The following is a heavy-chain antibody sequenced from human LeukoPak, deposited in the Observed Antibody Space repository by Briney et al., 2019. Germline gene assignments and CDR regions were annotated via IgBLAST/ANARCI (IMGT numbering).Heavy chain of an antibody. J-gene: IGHJ4*02. CDR1: GYTFTGYY. CDR2: INPNSGGT. V-gene: IGHV1-2*04. CDR3: ARGRSGYHMAPCY. Sequence: ASVKVSCKASGYTFTGYYMHWVRQAPGQGLGWMGWINPNSGGTNYAQKFQGWVTMTRGTSISTAYMELSRLRSDDTAVYYCARGRSGYHMAPCYWGQGTLVTVSS. D-gene: IGHD3-3*01.